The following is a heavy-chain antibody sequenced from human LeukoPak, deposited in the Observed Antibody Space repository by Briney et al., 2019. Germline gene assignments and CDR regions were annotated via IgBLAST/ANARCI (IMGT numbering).Heavy chain of an antibody. CDR1: GGSISSSSYY. V-gene: IGHV4-39*07. CDR2: IYYSGST. CDR3: ASSAVVVISHEYFQH. Sequence: SETLSLTCTVSGGSISSSSYYWGWIRQPPGKGLEWIGSIYYSGSTYYNPSLKSRVTISVDTSKNQFSLKLSSVTAADTAVYYCASSAVVVISHEYFQHWGQGTLVTVSS. J-gene: IGHJ1*01. D-gene: IGHD3-22*01.